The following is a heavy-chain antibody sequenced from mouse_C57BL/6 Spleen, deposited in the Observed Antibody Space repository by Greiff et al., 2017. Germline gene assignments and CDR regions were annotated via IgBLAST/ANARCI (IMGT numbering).Heavy chain of an antibody. CDR1: GFSLTSYG. CDR3: ASTTVVANYYAMDY. V-gene: IGHV2-2*01. CDR2: IWSGGST. Sequence: QVQLQQSGPGLVQPSQSLSITCTVSGFSLTSYGVHWVRQSPGKGLEWLGVIWSGGSTDYNAAFISRLSISKDNSKSQVFFKMNSLQADYTAIYYCASTTVVANYYAMDYWGQGTSVTVSS. J-gene: IGHJ4*01. D-gene: IGHD1-1*01.